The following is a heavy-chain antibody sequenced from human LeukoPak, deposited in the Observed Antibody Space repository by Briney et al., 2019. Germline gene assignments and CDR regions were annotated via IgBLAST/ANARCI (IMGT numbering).Heavy chain of an antibody. CDR1: GGTFSSYA. J-gene: IGHJ4*02. CDR2: VIPIFGTA. D-gene: IGHD3-22*01. Sequence: ASVKVSCKASGGTFSSYAISWVRQAPGQGVEWMGRVIPIFGTANYAQKFQGRVTITTDESTSTAYMELSSLRSEDTAVYYCASHDSSGSKHYLGQGTLVTGSS. V-gene: IGHV1-69*05. CDR3: ASHDSSGSKHY.